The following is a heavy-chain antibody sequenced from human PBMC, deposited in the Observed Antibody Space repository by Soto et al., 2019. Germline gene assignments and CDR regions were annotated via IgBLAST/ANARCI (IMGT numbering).Heavy chain of an antibody. CDR1: GFTFSSYS. Sequence: EVQLVESGGGLVKPGGSLRLSCAASGFTFSSYSMNWVRQAPGKGLEWVSSISSSSSYIYYADSVKGRFTIPRDNAKNSLNLQMNSLRAEDTAVYYCAREGNSWSFDYWGQGTLVTVSS. J-gene: IGHJ4*02. CDR2: ISSSSSYI. V-gene: IGHV3-21*01. D-gene: IGHD6-13*01. CDR3: AREGNSWSFDY.